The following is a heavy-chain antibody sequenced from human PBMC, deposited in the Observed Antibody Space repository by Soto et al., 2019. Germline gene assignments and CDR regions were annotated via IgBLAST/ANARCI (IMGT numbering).Heavy chain of an antibody. V-gene: IGHV4-4*07. J-gene: IGHJ6*02. Sequence: PSETVSLTCTVSGVSISGFFWTWVRQPPGMPLEGLGHVAASGSTAYNPSLRSRLSLSLDVSKNRFSLELTSVTAADTATYFCARGGSTHYYYGLDVWGQGTTVTVSS. CDR1: GVSISGFF. CDR2: VAASGST. CDR3: ARGGSTHYYYGLDV.